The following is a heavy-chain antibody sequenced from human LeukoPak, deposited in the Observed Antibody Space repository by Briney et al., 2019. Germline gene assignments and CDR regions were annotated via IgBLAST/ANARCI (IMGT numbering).Heavy chain of an antibody. V-gene: IGHV3-30*18. D-gene: IGHD4-17*01. Sequence: GGSLRLSCAASGFTFSSYGMHWVRQAPGKGLEWVAVISYDGSNKYYADSVKGRFTISRDNSKNTLYLQMNSLRAEDTAVYYCAKLHGDHFDYWGQGTLVTVSS. CDR1: GFTFSSYG. CDR2: ISYDGSNK. CDR3: AKLHGDHFDY. J-gene: IGHJ4*02.